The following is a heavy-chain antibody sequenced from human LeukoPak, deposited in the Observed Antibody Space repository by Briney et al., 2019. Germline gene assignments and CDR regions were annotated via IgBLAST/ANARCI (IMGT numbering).Heavy chain of an antibody. CDR2: ISYTNII. D-gene: IGHD2-2*01. J-gene: IGHJ4*02. CDR1: GFTFSTCS. V-gene: IGHV3-48*01. CDR3: ASGRSCTTCYLPDY. Sequence: GGSLRLSCAASGFTFSTCSMNWVRQAPGKGLEWVSYISYTNIIYYADSVKGRFTISRDNAKNSLYLQMNSLRAEDTAVYHCASGRSCTTCYLPDYWGQGTLVTVSS.